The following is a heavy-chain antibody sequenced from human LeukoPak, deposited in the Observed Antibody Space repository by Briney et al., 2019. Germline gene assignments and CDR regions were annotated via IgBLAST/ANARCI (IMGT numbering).Heavy chain of an antibody. CDR3: AKDSS. CDR1: GFTFDDYA. CDR2: ISWNSGSI. Sequence: GGSLRLSCAASGFTFDDYATHRVRQASGKGLEWVSGISWNSGSIGYADSVKGRFTISRDNAKNSLYLQMNSLRAEDTALYYCAKDSSWGQGTLVTVSS. V-gene: IGHV3-9*01. D-gene: IGHD6-6*01. J-gene: IGHJ5*02.